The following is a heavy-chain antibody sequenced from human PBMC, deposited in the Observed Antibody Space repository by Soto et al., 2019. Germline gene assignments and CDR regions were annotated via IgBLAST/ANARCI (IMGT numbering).Heavy chain of an antibody. CDR3: ARDIMVRGVIILSRYYYGMDV. CDR1: GFTFSSYS. D-gene: IGHD3-10*01. CDR2: ISSSSSYI. V-gene: IGHV3-21*01. J-gene: IGHJ6*02. Sequence: PGGSLRLSCAASGFTFSSYSMNWVRQAPGKGLEWVSSISSSSSYIYYADSVKGRFTISRDNAKNSLYLQMNSLRAEDTAVYYCARDIMVRGVIILSRYYYGMDVWGQGTTVTVS.